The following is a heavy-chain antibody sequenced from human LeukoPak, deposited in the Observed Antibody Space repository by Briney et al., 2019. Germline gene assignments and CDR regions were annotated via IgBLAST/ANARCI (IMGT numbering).Heavy chain of an antibody. CDR3: AKDARNYYGSGSYYNVEY. Sequence: QPGRSLRLSCAASGFTFSSYGMHWVRQGPGKGLEWVAVIWYDGSNKYYADSVKGRFTISRVNSKNTLYLQMNSLRAEDTAVSYCAKDARNYYGSGSYYNVEYWGQGTLVTVSS. CDR1: GFTFSSYG. CDR2: IWYDGSNK. D-gene: IGHD3-10*01. J-gene: IGHJ4*02. V-gene: IGHV3-33*06.